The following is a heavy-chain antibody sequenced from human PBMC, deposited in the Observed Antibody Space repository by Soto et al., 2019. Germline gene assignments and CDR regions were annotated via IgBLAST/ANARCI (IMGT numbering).Heavy chain of an antibody. V-gene: IGHV1-3*01. J-gene: IGHJ4*02. CDR2: INAGNGNT. D-gene: IGHD3-22*01. CDR3: ARALFYYDSSGYYAPNAFDY. CDR1: GYTFTSYA. Sequence: ASVKVSCKASGYTFTSYAMHWVRQAPGQRLEWMGWINAGNGNTKYSQKFQGRVTITRDTSASTAYMELSSLRSEDTAVYYCARALFYYDSSGYYAPNAFDYWGQGTLVTVSS.